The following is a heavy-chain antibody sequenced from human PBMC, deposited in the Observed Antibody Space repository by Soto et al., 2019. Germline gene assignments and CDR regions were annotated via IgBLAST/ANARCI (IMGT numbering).Heavy chain of an antibody. J-gene: IGHJ4*02. Sequence: SETLSLTCTVSGGSISSYHWSWIRQPPGKGLEWIGHISYSGSTNYNPSLKSRVTISVDTSKNQFSLKLSSVTAADTAVYYCARSTYSSGWYYYFDYWGQGTLVTVSS. CDR3: ARSTYSSGWYYYFDY. V-gene: IGHV4-59*01. CDR1: GGSISSYH. D-gene: IGHD6-19*01. CDR2: ISYSGST.